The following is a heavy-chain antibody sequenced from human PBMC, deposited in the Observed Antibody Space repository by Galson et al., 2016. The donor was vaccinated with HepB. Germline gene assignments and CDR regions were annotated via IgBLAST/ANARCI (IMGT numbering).Heavy chain of an antibody. J-gene: IGHJ2*01. CDR1: GFTFSDYF. Sequence: SLRLSCAASGFTFSDYFMSWIRQAPGKGLEWVSYISSSSTYKKYADSVKGRFTISRDNAKNSLYLQMNSLRAEDTAVYYCATVSSSGWYFDLWGRGTLVTVSS. CDR2: ISSSSTYK. V-gene: IGHV3-11*06. D-gene: IGHD6-19*01. CDR3: ATVSSSGWYFDL.